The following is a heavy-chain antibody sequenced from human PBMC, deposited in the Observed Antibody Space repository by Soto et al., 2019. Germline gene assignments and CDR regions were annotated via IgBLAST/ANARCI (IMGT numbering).Heavy chain of an antibody. D-gene: IGHD1-1*01. CDR1: GFTVSSNY. CDR3: ARGRLQLAHFDC. J-gene: IGHJ4*02. CDR2: VYRGGDT. Sequence: EVQLLETGGGLIQPGGSLRLSCAASGFTVSSNYMSWVRQAPGTGLEWVSSVYRGGDTYYADSVKGRFTMSRDNSKNTLYLQMNNLRADDTAVYYCARGRLQLAHFDCWGQGTLVTVSS. V-gene: IGHV3-53*02.